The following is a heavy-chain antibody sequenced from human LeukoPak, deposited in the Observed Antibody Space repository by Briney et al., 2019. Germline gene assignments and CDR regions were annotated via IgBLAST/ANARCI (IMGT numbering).Heavy chain of an antibody. CDR1: GLTFSNYG. D-gene: IGHD1-26*01. Sequence: ASVKVSCKASGLTFSNYGITWVRQAPGQGLEWVGWISAYDGNTNYAQKFQGRVTMTTDTSTSTAHMELRSLRYDDTAVYYCARDGRFAAYEPDYWGQGTLVTVSS. CDR2: ISAYDGNT. J-gene: IGHJ4*02. V-gene: IGHV1-18*01. CDR3: ARDGRFAAYEPDY.